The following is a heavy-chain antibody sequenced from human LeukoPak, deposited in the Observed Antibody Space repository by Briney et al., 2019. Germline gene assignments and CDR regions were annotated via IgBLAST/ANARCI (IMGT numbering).Heavy chain of an antibody. V-gene: IGHV4-59*01. CDR2: IYYSGST. CDR1: GGSISSYY. J-gene: IGHJ4*02. CDR3: ARDPGGDYYDSSGYRGG. D-gene: IGHD3-22*01. Sequence: PSETLSLTCTVPGGSISSYYWSWIRQPPGKGLEWIGYIYYSGSTNYNPSLKSRVTISVDTSKNQFSLKLSSVTAADTAVYYCARDPGGDYYDSSGYRGGWGQGTLVTVSS.